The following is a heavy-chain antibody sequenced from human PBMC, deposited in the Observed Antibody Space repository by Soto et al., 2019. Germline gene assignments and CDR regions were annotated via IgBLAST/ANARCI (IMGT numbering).Heavy chain of an antibody. D-gene: IGHD3-22*01. V-gene: IGHV4-59*08. CDR3: ARVRDYYDSSGYYYDY. CDR2: IYYSGST. Sequence: SETLSLTCTVSGGSISSYYWSWIRQPPGKGLEWIGYIYYSGSTNYNPSLKSRVTISVDTSKNQFSLKLSSVAAADTAVYYCARVRDYYDSSGYYYDYWGQGTLVTVSS. CDR1: GGSISSYY. J-gene: IGHJ4*02.